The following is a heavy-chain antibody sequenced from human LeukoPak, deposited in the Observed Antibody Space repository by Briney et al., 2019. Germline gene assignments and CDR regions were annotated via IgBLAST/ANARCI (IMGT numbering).Heavy chain of an antibody. CDR3: TRALPRYYDSSGYYYYFDY. CDR1: GFTFGDYA. CDR2: IRSKAYGGTT. V-gene: IGHV3-49*04. J-gene: IGHJ4*02. D-gene: IGHD3-22*01. Sequence: GGSLRLSCTASGFTFGDYAMSWVCQAPGKGLEWVGFIRSKAYGGTTEYAASVKGRFTISRDDSKSIAYLQMNSLKTEDTAVYYCTRALPRYYDSSGYYYYFDYWGQGTLVTVSS.